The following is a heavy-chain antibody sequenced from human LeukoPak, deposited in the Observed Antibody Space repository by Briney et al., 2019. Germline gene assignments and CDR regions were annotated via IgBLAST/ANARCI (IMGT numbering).Heavy chain of an antibody. J-gene: IGHJ4*02. CDR1: GFAFSSYG. V-gene: IGHV3-30*02. Sequence: GGSLRLSCAASGFAFSSYGIHWVRQGPAKGLELVSFIRFDRTTQCYADTVKGRFTISRDNSKFTVHLLMTSLRPEDTAVYYCSKESNYDSSGYFNWGQGTLVTVSS. CDR3: SKESNYDSSGYFN. D-gene: IGHD3-22*01. CDR2: IRFDRTTQ.